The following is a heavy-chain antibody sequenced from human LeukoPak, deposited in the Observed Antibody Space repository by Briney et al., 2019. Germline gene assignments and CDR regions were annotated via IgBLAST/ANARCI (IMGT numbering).Heavy chain of an antibody. CDR2: IYYSGST. Sequence: SQTLSLTCTVSGGSISSGDYYWRWIRQPPRKGLEWIGYIYYSGSTYYNPSLNSRFTISVDTSKNQFSQKLISGTPADTAVYYCARTVDTAMVTFDYWGQGTLVTVSS. D-gene: IGHD5-18*01. CDR1: GGSISSGDYY. CDR3: ARTVDTAMVTFDY. V-gene: IGHV4-30-4*08. J-gene: IGHJ4*02.